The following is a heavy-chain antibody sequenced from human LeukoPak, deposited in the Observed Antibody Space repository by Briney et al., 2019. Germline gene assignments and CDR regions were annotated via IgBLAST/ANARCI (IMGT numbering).Heavy chain of an antibody. CDR1: GFTFSSYA. D-gene: IGHD3-22*01. CDR3: AKDRDYYDSSGYYYVEYFQH. Sequence: GGSLRLSCAASGFTFSSYAMSWVRQAPGKGLEWVSAISGSGGSTYYADSVKGRFTISRDNSKNTLYLQMNSLRAEDTAVYNCAKDRDYYDSSGYYYVEYFQHWGQGTLVTVSS. V-gene: IGHV3-23*01. J-gene: IGHJ1*01. CDR2: ISGSGGST.